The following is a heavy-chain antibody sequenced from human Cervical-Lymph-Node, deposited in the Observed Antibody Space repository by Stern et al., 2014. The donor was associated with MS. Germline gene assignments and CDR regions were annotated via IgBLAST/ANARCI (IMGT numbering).Heavy chain of an antibody. CDR2: IDPNSGGI. CDR1: GYTFTDYY. J-gene: IGHJ4*02. Sequence: QVQLVESGAEVKKSGASVTVSCKASGYTFTDYYMHWVRQAPGQGLEWMGWIDPNSGGIHYAQKFQGRVTMTTDTSITTAYMDLSGLRSDDTAVYFCARDWRQDYGLGFYWGQGTLVTVSS. CDR3: ARDWRQDYGLGFY. V-gene: IGHV1-2*02. D-gene: IGHD3-16*01.